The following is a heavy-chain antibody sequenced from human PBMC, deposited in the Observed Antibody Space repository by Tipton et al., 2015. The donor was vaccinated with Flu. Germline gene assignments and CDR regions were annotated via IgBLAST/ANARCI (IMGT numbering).Heavy chain of an antibody. D-gene: IGHD1-26*01. Sequence: SLRLSCAASGFTFANFAMKWVRQAPGKGLEWVSAISGRDNRTYYADSLKGRFTISRDNSKNTLYLQMNGLRVEDTAIYYCAKTSLLNPAAKPFGMDVWGQGTTVTVSS. J-gene: IGHJ6*02. V-gene: IGHV3-23*01. CDR3: AKTSLLNPAAKPFGMDV. CDR1: GFTFANFA. CDR2: ISGRDNRT.